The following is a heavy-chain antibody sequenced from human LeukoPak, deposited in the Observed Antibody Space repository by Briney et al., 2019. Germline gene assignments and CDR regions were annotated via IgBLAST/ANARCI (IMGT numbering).Heavy chain of an antibody. D-gene: IGHD6-13*01. V-gene: IGHV6-1*01. CDR1: GDSVSSSSAA. CDR2: TYYRSKWYN. Sequence: SQTLSLTCATSGDSVSSSSAAWNWIRQSPSRGLEWLGRTYYRSKWYNDYAVSVKSRITVNPDTSRNQFSLHLNSVTPEDTAVYYCARSAGGTVDYWGQGTLVTVSS. J-gene: IGHJ4*02. CDR3: ARSAGGTVDY.